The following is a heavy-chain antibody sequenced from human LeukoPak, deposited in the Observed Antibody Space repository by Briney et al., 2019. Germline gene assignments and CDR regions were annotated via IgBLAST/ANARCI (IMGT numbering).Heavy chain of an antibody. CDR1: GFTFSVYS. D-gene: IGHD3-10*01. Sequence: GGSLRLSCAASGFTFSVYSMNWVRQAPGKGREWVSSISSSSSSIYFADSVRGRFTISRDNAKNSLYLQMNSLRAEDTAMYYCARVIWFGESYGMDVWGQGTTVTVSS. V-gene: IGHV3-21*01. CDR2: ISSSSSSI. CDR3: ARVIWFGESYGMDV. J-gene: IGHJ6*02.